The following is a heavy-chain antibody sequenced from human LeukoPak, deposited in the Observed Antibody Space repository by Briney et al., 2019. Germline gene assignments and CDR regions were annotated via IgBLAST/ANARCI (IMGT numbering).Heavy chain of an antibody. D-gene: IGHD4-17*01. CDR2: IYTSGST. CDR1: GGSISSYY. Sequence: PSETLSLTCTVSGGSISSYYWSWIRQPAGKGLEWIGRIYTSGSTNYNPSLKSRVTMSVDTSKNQFSLKLSSVTAADTAVYYCARETVTTPITYYFDYWGQGTLVTVSS. J-gene: IGHJ4*02. V-gene: IGHV4-4*07. CDR3: ARETVTTPITYYFDY.